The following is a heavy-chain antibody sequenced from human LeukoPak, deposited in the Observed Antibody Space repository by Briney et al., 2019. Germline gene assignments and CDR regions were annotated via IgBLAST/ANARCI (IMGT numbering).Heavy chain of an antibody. V-gene: IGHV4-39*07. CDR2: IYYSGVT. D-gene: IGHD6-19*01. CDR1: GGSISSSSYY. CDR3: ARDGRGYSSGWWRY. Sequence: SETLSLTCTVSGGSISSSSYYWGWIRQPPGKGLEWIGSIYYSGVTYYNPSLKSRVTISVDTSKNQFSLKLSSVTAADTAVYYCARDGRGYSSGWWRYWGQGTLVTVSS. J-gene: IGHJ4*02.